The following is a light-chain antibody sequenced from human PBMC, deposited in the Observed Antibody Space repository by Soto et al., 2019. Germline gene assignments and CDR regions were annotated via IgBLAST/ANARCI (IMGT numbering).Light chain of an antibody. CDR1: SSEVGAYNY. V-gene: IGLV2-8*01. CDR2: EVS. J-gene: IGLJ1*01. Sequence: QSALTQPPSASGSPGQSVTISCTGTSSEVGAYNYLSWYQQHPGKAPKLMIYEVSKRPSGVPDRFSGSKSGNTASLTVSGLQAEDEADYYCSSYAGSNNYVFGTGTKVTVL. CDR3: SSYAGSNNYV.